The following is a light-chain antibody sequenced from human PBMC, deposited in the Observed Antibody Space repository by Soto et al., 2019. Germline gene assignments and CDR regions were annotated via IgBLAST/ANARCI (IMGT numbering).Light chain of an antibody. V-gene: IGKV1-5*03. CDR3: QHYNSYSEA. CDR2: KAS. CDR1: QTISSW. Sequence: DIQMTQSPSTLSGSVGDRVTITCRASQTISSWLAWYQQKPGKAPKLLTYKASTLKSGVPSRFSGSGSGTEFTLTISSLQPDDFATYYCQHYNSYSEAFGQGTMVDIK. J-gene: IGKJ1*01.